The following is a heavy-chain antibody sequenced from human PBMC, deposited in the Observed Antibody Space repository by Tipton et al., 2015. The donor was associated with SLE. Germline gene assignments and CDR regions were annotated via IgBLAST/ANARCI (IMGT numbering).Heavy chain of an antibody. CDR1: GFSFSNSA. V-gene: IGHV3-30*04. D-gene: IGHD3-3*01. Sequence: RSLRLSCTASGFSFSNSAVHWVRQAPGKGLEWVALISNDGTNKYYADSVRGRFTISRDNSRNTLYLQMNNLRAEDTAVYYCARGDFWSGSLNFDYWGQGTLVTVSS. CDR3: ARGDFWSGSLNFDY. CDR2: ISNDGTNK. J-gene: IGHJ4*02.